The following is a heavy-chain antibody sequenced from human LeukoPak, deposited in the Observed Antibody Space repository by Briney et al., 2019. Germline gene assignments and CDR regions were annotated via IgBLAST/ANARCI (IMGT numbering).Heavy chain of an antibody. Sequence: SETLSLTCNVSGGSLTTHYWSWVRQSPDKGLEWIGQVYHTGSTHYNPSLRSRFTISVDTSRNKLFLTLTSVTAADTAVYYCAREGRWGMKYYFDSWGPGTRVIVSS. V-gene: IGHV4-59*11. D-gene: IGHD4-23*01. CDR3: AREGRWGMKYYFDS. CDR1: GGSLTTHY. J-gene: IGHJ4*02. CDR2: VYHTGST.